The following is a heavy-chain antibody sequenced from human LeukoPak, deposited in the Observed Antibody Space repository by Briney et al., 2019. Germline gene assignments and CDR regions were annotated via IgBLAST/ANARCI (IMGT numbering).Heavy chain of an antibody. CDR1: GGSISSSSYY. CDR2: IYYSGST. Sequence: PSETLSLTCTVSGGSISSSSYYWGWIRQPPGKGLEWIGSIYYSGSTYYNPSLKSRVTISVDTSKNQFSLKLSSVTAADTAVYYCARRRRDSYNPGYFDYWGQGTLVTVSS. CDR3: ARRRRDSYNPGYFDY. V-gene: IGHV4-39*01. J-gene: IGHJ4*02. D-gene: IGHD5-24*01.